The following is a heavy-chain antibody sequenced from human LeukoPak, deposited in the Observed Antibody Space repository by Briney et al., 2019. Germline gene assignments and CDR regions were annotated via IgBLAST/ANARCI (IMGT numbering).Heavy chain of an antibody. V-gene: IGHV1-2*02. Sequence: ASVKVSCKASGYTFTGYYMHWVRQAPGQGLEWMGWINPNSGGTNYAQKFQGRVTMTRDTSISTAYMELSRLRSDDTAVYYCARDQLGVVVVPAARTENWFDPWGQGTLITVSS. CDR1: GYTFTGYY. CDR2: INPNSGGT. J-gene: IGHJ5*02. D-gene: IGHD2-2*01. CDR3: ARDQLGVVVVPAARTENWFDP.